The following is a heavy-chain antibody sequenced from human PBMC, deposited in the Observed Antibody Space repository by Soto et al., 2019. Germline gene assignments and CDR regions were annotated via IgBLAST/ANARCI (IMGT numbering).Heavy chain of an antibody. CDR1: GGSIISGGYY. D-gene: IGHD5-18*01. V-gene: IGHV4-31*03. Sequence: SETLCLTCTVSGGSIISGGYYWSWLRQHPGKGLEWIGYIYYSGSTYYNPSLKSRVTISVDTSKNQFSLKLSSVTAADTAVYYCARDRGYSYGLDYWGQGTLVTVSS. CDR3: ARDRGYSYGLDY. CDR2: IYYSGST. J-gene: IGHJ4*02.